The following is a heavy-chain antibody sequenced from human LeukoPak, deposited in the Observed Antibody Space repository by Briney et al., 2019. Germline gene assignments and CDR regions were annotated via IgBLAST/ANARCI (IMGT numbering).Heavy chain of an antibody. CDR3: AREDYDPLAAFDI. Sequence: GGSLRLSCAASGFTFSSYSMNWVRQAPGKGLEWVSSISSSSSYIYYADSVKGRFTISRDNAKNSLYLQMNSLRAEDTAVYYCAREDYDPLAAFDIWGQGTMVTVSS. D-gene: IGHD3-22*01. CDR1: GFTFSSYS. J-gene: IGHJ3*02. V-gene: IGHV3-21*01. CDR2: ISSSSSYI.